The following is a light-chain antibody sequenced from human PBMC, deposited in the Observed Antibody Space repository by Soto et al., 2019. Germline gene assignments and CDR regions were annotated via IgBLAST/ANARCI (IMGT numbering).Light chain of an antibody. Sequence: EIVLTQSPATLSSSPGERATLSCRASQSIDTYLAWYQQKPGQAPRLLIYDASDRATGIPARFSGSGSGTAFTLTISGLEPEDFALCYFQQRYNWPLTFGGGTKVDIE. CDR1: QSIDTY. CDR3: QQRYNWPLT. J-gene: IGKJ4*01. CDR2: DAS. V-gene: IGKV3-11*01.